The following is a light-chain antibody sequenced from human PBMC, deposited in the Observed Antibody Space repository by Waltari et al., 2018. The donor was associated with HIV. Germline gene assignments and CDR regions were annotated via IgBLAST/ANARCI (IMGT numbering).Light chain of an antibody. J-gene: IGKJ1*01. CDR1: QSVSSY. CDR2: DAS. Sequence: EIVLTQSPATLSLSPGERATLSCRASQSVSSYLSWYQQKPGQAPRLLIYDASNRATGIPARFSGSGSGTDFTLTISRLEPEDFAVYCCQQRSNWPPLTFGQGTKVEIK. V-gene: IGKV3-11*01. CDR3: QQRSNWPPLT.